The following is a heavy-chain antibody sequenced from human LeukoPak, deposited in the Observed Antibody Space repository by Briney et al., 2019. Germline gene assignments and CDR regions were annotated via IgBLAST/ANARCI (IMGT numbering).Heavy chain of an antibody. Sequence: GGSLRLSCAASGFAFSSYAMHWVRQAPGKGLEWVAVISYDGSNKYYADSVKGRFTISRDNSKNTLYLQMNSLRAEDTAVYYCARESSSPQGDFDYWGQGTLVTVSS. CDR3: ARESSSPQGDFDY. CDR1: GFAFSSYA. V-gene: IGHV3-30-3*01. J-gene: IGHJ4*02. D-gene: IGHD6-6*01. CDR2: ISYDGSNK.